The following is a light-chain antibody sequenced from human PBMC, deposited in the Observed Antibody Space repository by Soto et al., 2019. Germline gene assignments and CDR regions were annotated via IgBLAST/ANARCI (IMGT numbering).Light chain of an antibody. CDR2: GAS. CDR1: QSVSSN. J-gene: IGKJ1*01. Sequence: MTQSPSTLSASVGDIVTITCRASQSVSSNLAWYQQKPGQAPRLLIYGASTRATGIPARFSGSGSGTEFTLTISSLQPEDFAVYYCQQYNNWPGTFGQGTKVDIK. V-gene: IGKV3-15*01. CDR3: QQYNNWPGT.